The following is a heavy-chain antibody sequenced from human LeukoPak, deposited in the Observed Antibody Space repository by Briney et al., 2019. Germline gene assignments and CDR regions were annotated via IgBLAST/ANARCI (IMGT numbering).Heavy chain of an antibody. Sequence: ASVKVSCKASGYTFTRYYLHWVRQAPGQGLEWMGIINPSGGRTNNAQQFQGRVTMTRDTSISTAYMELSRLRSDDTAVYYCARGAAAGTFFDYWGQGTLVTVSS. D-gene: IGHD6-13*01. CDR1: GYTFTRYY. CDR3: ARGAAAGTFFDY. V-gene: IGHV1-46*01. CDR2: INPSGGRT. J-gene: IGHJ4*02.